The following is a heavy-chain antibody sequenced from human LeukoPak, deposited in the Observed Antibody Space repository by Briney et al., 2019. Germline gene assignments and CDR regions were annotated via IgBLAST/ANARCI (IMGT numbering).Heavy chain of an antibody. V-gene: IGHV4-4*09. J-gene: IGHJ4*02. Sequence: PSETLSLTCTVSGGSISSYYWSWIRQPPGKGLEWIGYIYTSGSTNYNPSLKSRVTISVDTSKNQFTLKLSSVTAADTAVYYCARHEVAAYEFDYWGQGTLVTVSS. CDR3: ARHEVAAYEFDY. CDR2: IYTSGST. CDR1: GGSISSYY. D-gene: IGHD6-6*01.